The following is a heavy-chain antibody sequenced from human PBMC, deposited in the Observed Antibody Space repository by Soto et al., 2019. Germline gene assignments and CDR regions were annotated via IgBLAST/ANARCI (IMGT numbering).Heavy chain of an antibody. CDR2: IYYSGST. CDR3: ARDVAGAYFDY. Sequence: QVQLQESGPGLVKPSETLYLTCTVSGGSISTYYWSWIRQPPGKGLEWIGYIYYSGSTNYNPSLKSRVTISVDTSKNQFSLKLTSVTAADTAVYYCARDVAGAYFDYWGQGTLVTVSS. V-gene: IGHV4-59*01. D-gene: IGHD6-19*01. J-gene: IGHJ4*02. CDR1: GGSISTYY.